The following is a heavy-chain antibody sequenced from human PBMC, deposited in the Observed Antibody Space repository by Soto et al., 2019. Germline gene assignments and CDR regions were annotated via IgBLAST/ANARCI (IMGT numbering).Heavy chain of an antibody. V-gene: IGHV3-33*01. J-gene: IGHJ4*02. CDR2: IWYDGSNK. Sequence: GGSLRLSCAASGFTFSSYGMHWVRQAPGKGLEWVAVIWYDGSNKYYADSVKGRFTISRDNSKNTLYLQMNSLRAEDTAVYYYARDRPPRYCSSTSCSLACWGQGSLVAV. D-gene: IGHD2-2*01. CDR3: ARDRPPRYCSSTSCSLAC. CDR1: GFTFSSYG.